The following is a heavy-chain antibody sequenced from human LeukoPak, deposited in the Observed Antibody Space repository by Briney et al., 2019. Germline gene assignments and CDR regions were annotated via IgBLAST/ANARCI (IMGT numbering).Heavy chain of an antibody. CDR3: ARDSRAVGFDP. Sequence: ASVKVSCKASGYIFTGYYVHWVRQAPGQGLEWMGWINPNAGDTDYSRNFQGRVTMTRDTSLSTAYMDVSSLRSDDTAVYYCARDSRAVGFDPWGQGTLVTVSS. CDR2: INPNAGDT. V-gene: IGHV1-2*02. J-gene: IGHJ5*02. CDR1: GYIFTGYY. D-gene: IGHD6-19*01.